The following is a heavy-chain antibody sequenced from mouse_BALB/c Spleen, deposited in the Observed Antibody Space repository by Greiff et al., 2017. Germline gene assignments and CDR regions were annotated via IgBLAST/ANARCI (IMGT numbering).Heavy chain of an antibody. D-gene: IGHD3-1*01. V-gene: IGHV1S135*01. CDR1: GYAFTSYN. Sequence: VQLQQSGPELVKPGASVKVSCKASGYAFTSYNMYWVKQSHGKSLEWIGYIDPYNGGTSYNQKFKGKATLTVDKSSSTAYMELRSLTSEDTAVYYCARGLPRYAMDYWGQGTSVTVSA. CDR2: IDPYNGGT. J-gene: IGHJ4*01. CDR3: ARGLPRYAMDY.